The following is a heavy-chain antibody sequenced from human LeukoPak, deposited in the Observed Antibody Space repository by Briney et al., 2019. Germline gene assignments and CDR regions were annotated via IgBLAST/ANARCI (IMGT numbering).Heavy chain of an antibody. CDR3: ARGSNWNYIDY. CDR1: GLTFSSYD. CDR2: IGTAGDT. J-gene: IGHJ4*02. Sequence: PGGSLRLSCAASGLTFSSYDMHWVRQATGKGLEWVSAIGTAGDTYYPGSVKGRFTISRENAKNSLYLQMNSLRAGDTAVYYCARGSNWNYIDYWGQGTLVTVSS. D-gene: IGHD1-7*01. V-gene: IGHV3-13*01.